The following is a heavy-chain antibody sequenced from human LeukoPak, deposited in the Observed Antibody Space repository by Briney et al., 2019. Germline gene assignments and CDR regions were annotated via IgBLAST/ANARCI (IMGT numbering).Heavy chain of an antibody. Sequence: PSETLSLTCAVYGGSFSGYYWSWIRQPPGKGLEWIGEINHSGSTNYNPSLKSRVTISVDTSKNQFSLKLSSVTAADTAVYYCARGKISLLWSGSPTFDYWGQGTLVTVSS. CDR2: INHSGST. J-gene: IGHJ4*02. CDR3: ARGKISLLWSGSPTFDY. CDR1: GGSFSGYY. V-gene: IGHV4-34*01. D-gene: IGHD3-3*01.